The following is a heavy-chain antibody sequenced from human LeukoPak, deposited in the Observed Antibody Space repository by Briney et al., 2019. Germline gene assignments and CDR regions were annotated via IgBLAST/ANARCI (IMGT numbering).Heavy chain of an antibody. D-gene: IGHD3-16*01. CDR3: ARAGRLTTDYYYGMDV. J-gene: IGHJ6*02. CDR2: INHSGST. Sequence: NTSETLSLTCAVYGGSFSGYYWSWIRQPPGKGLEWIGEINHSGSTNYNPSLKSRVTISVDTSKNQFSLKLSSVTAADTAVYYCARAGRLTTDYYYGMDVWGQGTTVTVSS. V-gene: IGHV4-34*01. CDR1: GGSFSGYY.